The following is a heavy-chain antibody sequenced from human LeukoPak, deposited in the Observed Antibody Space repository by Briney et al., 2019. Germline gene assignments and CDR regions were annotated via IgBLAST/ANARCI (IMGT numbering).Heavy chain of an antibody. CDR3: ARHSMVRGVINFDY. Sequence: GASVKVSCKASGYTFTRHGISWVRQAPGQGLEWMGWISAYNGNTNYAQKLQGRVTMTTDTSTSTAYMELRSLRSDDTAVYYCARHSMVRGVINFDYWGQGTLVTVSS. D-gene: IGHD3-10*01. J-gene: IGHJ4*02. CDR1: GYTFTRHG. CDR2: ISAYNGNT. V-gene: IGHV1-18*01.